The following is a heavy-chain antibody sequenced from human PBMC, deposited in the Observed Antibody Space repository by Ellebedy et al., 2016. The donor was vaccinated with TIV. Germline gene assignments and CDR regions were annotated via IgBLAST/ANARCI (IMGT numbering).Heavy chain of an antibody. J-gene: IGHJ6*03. D-gene: IGHD1-7*01. CDR2: INHSGTT. CDR1: GGSFSGYY. V-gene: IGHV4-34*01. Sequence: SETLSLXXAVYGGSFSGYYWSWIRQPPGKGLEWIGEINHSGTTNYNPSLKGRLTISVDTSKNQFSLKLSSVTAADTAVYYCARVTGTIEVYLYYMDVWGKGTTVTVSS. CDR3: ARVTGTIEVYLYYMDV.